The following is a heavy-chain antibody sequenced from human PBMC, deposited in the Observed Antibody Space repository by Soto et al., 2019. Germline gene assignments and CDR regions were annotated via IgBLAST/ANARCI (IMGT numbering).Heavy chain of an antibody. J-gene: IGHJ3*01. CDR1: DCFLSLYY. Sequence: SETLSLTGTVSDCFLSLYYWSWIRQPPGKGLEWLGYIYYAGTTTYNPSLQSRVSISLDTSKNEVSLKLTSVTAADTAVYFCARLGAF. V-gene: IGHV4-59*08. CDR3: ARLGAF. CDR2: IYYAGTT.